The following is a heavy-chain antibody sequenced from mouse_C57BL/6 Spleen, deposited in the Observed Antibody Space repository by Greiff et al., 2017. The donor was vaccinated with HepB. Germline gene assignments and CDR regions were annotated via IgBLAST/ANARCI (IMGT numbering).Heavy chain of an antibody. CDR3: ARQDYGSSFFTY. CDR2: ISGGGGNT. Sequence: EVMLVESGGGLVKPGGSLKLSCAASGFTFSSYTMSWVRQTPEKRLEWVATISGGGGNTYYPDSAKGRFTISRDNAKNTLYLQMSSLRSEDTALYYCARQDYGSSFFTYWGQGTLVTVSA. J-gene: IGHJ3*01. D-gene: IGHD1-1*01. CDR1: GFTFSSYT. V-gene: IGHV5-9*01.